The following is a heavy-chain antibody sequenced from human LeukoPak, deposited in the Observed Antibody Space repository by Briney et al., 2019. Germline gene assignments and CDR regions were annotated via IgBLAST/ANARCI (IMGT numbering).Heavy chain of an antibody. CDR3: ARRGESANYGDYRFDY. CDR1: GFTFSSYA. Sequence: PGGSLRLSCAASGFTFSSYAMHWVRQAPGKGLEWVSAISGSGGLTYYADSAKGRFTISRDNSKNTLYLQMNSLRAEDTAVYYCARRGESANYGDYRFDYWGQGTLVTVSS. J-gene: IGHJ4*02. V-gene: IGHV3-23*01. CDR2: ISGSGGLT. D-gene: IGHD4-17*01.